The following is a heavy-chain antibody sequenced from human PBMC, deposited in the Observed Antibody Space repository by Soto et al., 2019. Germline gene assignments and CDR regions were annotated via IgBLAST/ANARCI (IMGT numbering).Heavy chain of an antibody. D-gene: IGHD3-10*01. J-gene: IGHJ4*02. CDR2: INHSGST. CDR1: GGSFSGYY. V-gene: IGHV4-34*01. CDR3: ARGYGGNFDY. Sequence: SDTLSLTCAIYGGSFSGYYWSWLRQPPGKGLEWIGEINHSGSTNYNPSLKSRVTISADTSKNQFSLKLSSVTAADTAVYYCARGYGGNFDYWGQGTLVTVSS.